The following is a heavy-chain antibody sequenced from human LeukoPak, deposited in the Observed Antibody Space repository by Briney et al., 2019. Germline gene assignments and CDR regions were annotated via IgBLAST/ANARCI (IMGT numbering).Heavy chain of an antibody. CDR3: ARDVCSGGGCYSGTFDY. J-gene: IGHJ4*02. D-gene: IGHD2-15*01. CDR2: INPNSGGT. V-gene: IGHV1-2*02. CDR1: GYTFTGYY. Sequence: ASVKVSCKASGYTFTGYYMHWVRQAPGQGLEWMGWINPNSGGTNYAQKFQGRVTMTRDTSISTAYMELSRLRSDDTAVYYCARDVCSGGGCYSGTFDYWGQGTLVTVSS.